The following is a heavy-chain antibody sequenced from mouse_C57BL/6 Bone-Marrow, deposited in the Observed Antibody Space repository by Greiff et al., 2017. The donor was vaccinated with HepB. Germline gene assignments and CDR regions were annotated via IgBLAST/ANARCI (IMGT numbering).Heavy chain of an antibody. CDR2: ISSGGSYT. Sequence: EVKLVESGGDLVKPGGSLKLSCAASGFTFSSYGMSWVRQTPDKRLEWVATISSGGSYTYYPDSVKGRFTISRDNAKNTLYLQMSSLKSEDTAMYYCARHTSVYDGYLYYFDYWGQGTTLTVSS. CDR3: ARHTSVYDGYLYYFDY. D-gene: IGHD2-3*01. CDR1: GFTFSSYG. V-gene: IGHV5-6*02. J-gene: IGHJ2*01.